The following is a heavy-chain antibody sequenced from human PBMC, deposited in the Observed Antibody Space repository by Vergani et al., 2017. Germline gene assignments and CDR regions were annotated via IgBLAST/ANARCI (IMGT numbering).Heavy chain of an antibody. Sequence: QLQLQQSGPGLVKPSETLFLTCTVSADSISCGSYYWGWIRQPPGKSLEWIGSIYYSWLTYYNPSLKSRVAISVETSKNLFSLKVTSVTAADTAVYFCARQRPGSGWSPGDFDDWGQGILVTVSS. J-gene: IGHJ4*02. D-gene: IGHD6-19*01. CDR3: ARQRPGSGWSPGDFDD. CDR1: ADSISCGSYY. V-gene: IGHV4-39*01. CDR2: IYYSWLT.